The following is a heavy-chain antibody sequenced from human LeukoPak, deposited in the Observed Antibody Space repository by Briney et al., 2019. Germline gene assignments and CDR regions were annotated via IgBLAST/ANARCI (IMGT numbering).Heavy chain of an antibody. D-gene: IGHD3-9*01. CDR3: ARDIDDILTGPGYYYYGMDV. CDR1: GFTFSSYG. J-gene: IGHJ6*02. CDR2: IWYDGNNK. V-gene: IGHV3-33*01. Sequence: GGSLRLSCAASGFTFSSYGMHWVRQAPGKGLEWVAVIWYDGNNKYYADSVKGRFTISRDNSKNTLYLQMNSLRAEDTAVYYCARDIDDILTGPGYYYYGMDVWGQGTTVTVSS.